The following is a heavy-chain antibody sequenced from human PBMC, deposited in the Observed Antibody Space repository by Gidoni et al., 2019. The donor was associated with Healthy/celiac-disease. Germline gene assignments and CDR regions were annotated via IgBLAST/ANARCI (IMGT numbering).Heavy chain of an antibody. CDR1: GGSISSYY. CDR2: IYYSGST. Sequence: QVQLQESGPGLVTPSETLSLTCTVSGGSISSYYWSWIRQPPGKGLEWIGYIYYSGSTNYNPSLKSRVTISVDTSKNQFSLKLSSVTAADTAVYYCARRSYYYGMDVWGQGTTVTVSS. CDR3: ARRSYYYGMDV. V-gene: IGHV4-59*08. J-gene: IGHJ6*02.